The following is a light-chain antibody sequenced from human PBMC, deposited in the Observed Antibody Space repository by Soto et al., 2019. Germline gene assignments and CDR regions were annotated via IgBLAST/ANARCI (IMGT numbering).Light chain of an antibody. CDR2: DAS. CDR3: QPYGNSPPYT. V-gene: IGKV3-20*01. Sequence: EIVLTQSPGTLSLSPGERATLSCRASQSVSSSYLAWYQQKPGQAPRLLIYDASSRATGIPDRFSGSGSGTDFTLTISRLEPQAFAVYYCQPYGNSPPYTFGQGTKLEIK. CDR1: QSVSSSY. J-gene: IGKJ2*01.